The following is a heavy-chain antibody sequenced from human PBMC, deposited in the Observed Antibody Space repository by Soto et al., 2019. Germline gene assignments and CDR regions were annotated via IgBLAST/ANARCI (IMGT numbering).Heavy chain of an antibody. CDR1: GGSMSSGGYS. J-gene: IGHJ3*02. CDR3: AGGTYNYGDYDGAFDI. Sequence: LALNCAGSGGSMSSGGYSWSWIRQPPGKGLEWIGYIYHSGSTYYNPSLKSRVTISVDRSKNQFSLKPSSVTAADTAVYYCAGGTYNYGDYDGAFDIWGQGTMVTVS. V-gene: IGHV4-30-2*01. D-gene: IGHD4-17*01. CDR2: IYHSGST.